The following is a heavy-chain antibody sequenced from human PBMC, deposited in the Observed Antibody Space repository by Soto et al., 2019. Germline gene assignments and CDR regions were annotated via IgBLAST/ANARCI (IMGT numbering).Heavy chain of an antibody. D-gene: IGHD6-19*01. CDR3: ASDPSVSGWYYYYGMDV. J-gene: IGHJ6*02. CDR2: IYYSGST. CDR1: GGSISSYY. Sequence: SETLSLTCTVSGGSISSYYWSWIRQPPGKGLEWIGYIYYSGSTNYNPSLKGRVTISVDTSKNQFSLKLSSVTAADTAVYYCASDPSVSGWYYYYGMDVRGQGTTVTVSS. V-gene: IGHV4-59*01.